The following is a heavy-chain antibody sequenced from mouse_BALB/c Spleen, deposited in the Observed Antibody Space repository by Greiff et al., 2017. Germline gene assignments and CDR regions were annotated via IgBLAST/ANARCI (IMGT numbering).Heavy chain of an antibody. CDR3: ARDDAMDY. CDR1: GYSITSDYA. J-gene: IGHJ4*01. V-gene: IGHV3-2*02. Sequence: EVQGVESGPGLVKPSQSLSLTCTVTGYSITSDYAWNWIRQFPGNKLEWMGYISYSGSTSYNPSLKSRISITRDTSKNQFFLQLNSVTTEDTATYYCARDDAMDYWGQGTAVTVSA. CDR2: ISYSGST.